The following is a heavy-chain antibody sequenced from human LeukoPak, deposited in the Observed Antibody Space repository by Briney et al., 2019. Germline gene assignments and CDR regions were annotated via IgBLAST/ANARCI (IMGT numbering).Heavy chain of an antibody. D-gene: IGHD6-13*01. CDR2: MYYSGST. Sequence: SETLSLTCAVSGNSWSWIRQPPGKGLEWIGSMYYSGSTYYNPSLKSRVTISVDTSKKQFSLKLSSVTAADTAVYYCARTSSSWSNFDFWGQGTLVTVSS. CDR1: GNS. J-gene: IGHJ4*02. CDR3: ARTSSSWSNFDF. V-gene: IGHV4-39*01.